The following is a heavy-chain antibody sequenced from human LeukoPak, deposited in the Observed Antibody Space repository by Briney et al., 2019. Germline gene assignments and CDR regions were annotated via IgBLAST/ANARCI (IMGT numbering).Heavy chain of an antibody. Sequence: PGRSLRLSCAASGFTFHSHAMHWVRQTPGKGLEWVAFISYDGSIKYYADSVKGRFTISRDNSKNTLYLQMHSLRAEDTAVYYCVKDRPTGDGHYWGQGTLVTVSS. CDR1: GFTFHSHA. J-gene: IGHJ4*02. D-gene: IGHD7-27*01. CDR2: ISYDGSIK. CDR3: VKDRPTGDGHY. V-gene: IGHV3-30-3*01.